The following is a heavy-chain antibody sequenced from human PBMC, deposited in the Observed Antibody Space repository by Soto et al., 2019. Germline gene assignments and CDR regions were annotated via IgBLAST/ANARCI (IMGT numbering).Heavy chain of an antibody. CDR2: IYHSGST. CDR1: GGSISSGGYS. V-gene: IGHV4-30-2*01. Sequence: PSETLSLTCAVSGGSISSGGYSWRWIRQPPGKGLEWIGYIYHSGSTYYNPSLKSRVTISVDRSKNQFSLKLSSVTAADTAVYYCARDLGLLWFGGLGYLGQGTLVTVSS. D-gene: IGHD3-10*01. CDR3: ARDLGLLWFGGLGY. J-gene: IGHJ4*02.